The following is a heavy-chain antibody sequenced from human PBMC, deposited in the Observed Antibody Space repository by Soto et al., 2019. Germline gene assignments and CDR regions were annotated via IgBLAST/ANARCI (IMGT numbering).Heavy chain of an antibody. D-gene: IGHD3-22*01. Sequence: QVQVVESGGGVVQPGTSLRLSCAASGFTFSSYGMHWVRQAPGKGLEWVTIISYDGSNKYYADSVKGRFTISRDNSKNTVYLQMNSLRAEDTAVYYCARGGYYYVDPYISWGQGTLVTVSS. CDR2: ISYDGSNK. J-gene: IGHJ5*02. CDR3: ARGGYYYVDPYIS. CDR1: GFTFSSYG. V-gene: IGHV3-30*03.